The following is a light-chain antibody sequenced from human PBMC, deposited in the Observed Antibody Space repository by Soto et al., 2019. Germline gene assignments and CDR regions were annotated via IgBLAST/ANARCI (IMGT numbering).Light chain of an antibody. CDR1: SSDVGYYNY. V-gene: IGLV2-14*01. Sequence: QSVLTQPASVSGSPGLSITISCTGTSSDVGYYNYVSWYQQHPGKAPKLMIYEVSNRPSGVSNRFSGSKSGNTASLTISGLQAEDEADYYCSSFTTTSTLVFGSGIKVTVL. CDR3: SSFTTTSTLV. J-gene: IGLJ1*01. CDR2: EVS.